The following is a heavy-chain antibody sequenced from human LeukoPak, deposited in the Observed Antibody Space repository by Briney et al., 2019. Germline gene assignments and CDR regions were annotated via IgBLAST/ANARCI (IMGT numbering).Heavy chain of an antibody. V-gene: IGHV3-23*01. CDR2: ISNSGRNT. Sequence: PGGSLRLSCSASGFTFRSYAMAWVRQAPGTGLGWVSAISNSGRNTYYADSVKGRFTISRDNSKNTMFLQMNSLRAEDTAVYHCARDRSGYANDAFDFWGQGTMVTVSS. J-gene: IGHJ3*01. CDR3: ARDRSGYANDAFDF. D-gene: IGHD3-3*01. CDR1: GFTFRSYA.